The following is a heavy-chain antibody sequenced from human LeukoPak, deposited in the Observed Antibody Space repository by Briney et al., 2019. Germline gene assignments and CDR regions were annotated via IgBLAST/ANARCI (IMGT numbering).Heavy chain of an antibody. CDR1: GGSISSYY. Sequence: SETLSLTCTVSGGSISSYYWSWIRQPPGKGLEWIGYIYYSGSTNYNPSLKSRVTISVDTSKNQFSLKLSSVTAADTAVYYCARHPSNYYYHGMDVWGQGTTVTVSS. D-gene: IGHD4-11*01. V-gene: IGHV4-59*08. CDR2: IYYSGST. CDR3: ARHPSNYYYHGMDV. J-gene: IGHJ6*02.